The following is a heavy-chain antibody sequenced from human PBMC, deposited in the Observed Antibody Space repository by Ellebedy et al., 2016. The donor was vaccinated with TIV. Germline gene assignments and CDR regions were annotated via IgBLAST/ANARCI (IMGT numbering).Heavy chain of an antibody. J-gene: IGHJ5*02. D-gene: IGHD3-22*01. CDR1: GYTLTELS. V-gene: IGHV1-24*01. CDR3: ATLAYGSSGYYFWFDP. CDR2: FDPEDGET. Sequence: AASVKVSCKVSGYTLTELSMHWVRQAPGKGLEWLGVFDPEDGETIYAQKFQGRVIMTEDTSTDTAYMELSSLRSEDTAVDYCATLAYGSSGYYFWFDPWGQGTLVTVSS.